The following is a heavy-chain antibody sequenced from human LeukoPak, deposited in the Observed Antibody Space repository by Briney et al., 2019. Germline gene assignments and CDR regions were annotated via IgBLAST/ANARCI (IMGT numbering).Heavy chain of an antibody. J-gene: IGHJ6*02. CDR3: ARDWDTARDSRYYYYGMDV. CDR2: LSGSGGST. Sequence: GGSLRLSCAASGFTFSSYALTWVRQAPGKGLEWVSALSGSGGSTYYVDSVKGRFTISRDNAKNSLYLQMNSLRAEDTAVYYCARDWDTARDSRYYYYGMDVWGQGTTVTVSS. V-gene: IGHV3-23*01. CDR1: GFTFSSYA. D-gene: IGHD5-18*01.